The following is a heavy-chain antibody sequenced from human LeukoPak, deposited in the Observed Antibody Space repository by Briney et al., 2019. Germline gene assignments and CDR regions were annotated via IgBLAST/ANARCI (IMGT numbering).Heavy chain of an antibody. CDR1: GGSISSYY. Sequence: KPSETLSLTCTVSGGSISSYYWSWIRQPPGKGLEWIGYIYYSGSTNYNPSLKSRVTISVDTSKNQFSLKLSSVTAADTAVYYCASYGVGFNYWGQGTLVTVSS. D-gene: IGHD4-17*01. CDR3: ASYGVGFNY. J-gene: IGHJ4*02. CDR2: IYYSGST. V-gene: IGHV4-59*08.